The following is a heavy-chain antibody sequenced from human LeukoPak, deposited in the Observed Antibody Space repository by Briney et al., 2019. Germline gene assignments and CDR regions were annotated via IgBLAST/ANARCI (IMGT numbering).Heavy chain of an antibody. CDR3: ARSSGYYYVFDY. J-gene: IGHJ4*02. CDR2: IYYSGNT. V-gene: IGHV4-59*01. Sequence: SETLSLTCTVSGGSISSFYWSWLRQSPGKELEWIGYIYYSGNTKYNPSLKSRITISVDTSKNQFSLKLSSVTAADTAVYYCARSSGYYYVFDYWGQGTLVTVSS. D-gene: IGHD3-22*01. CDR1: GGSISSFY.